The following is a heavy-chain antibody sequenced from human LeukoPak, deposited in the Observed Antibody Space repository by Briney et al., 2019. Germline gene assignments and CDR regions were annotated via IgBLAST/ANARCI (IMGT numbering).Heavy chain of an antibody. Sequence: SVKVSCKASGGTFSSYAIGWVRQAPGQGLEWMGGIIPIFGTANYAQKFQGRVTITADESTSTAYMELSSLRSEDTAVYYCARDRYSSSWSPYYFDYWGQGTLVTVSS. CDR3: ARDRYSSSWSPYYFDY. D-gene: IGHD6-13*01. CDR1: GGTFSSYA. V-gene: IGHV1-69*13. J-gene: IGHJ4*02. CDR2: IIPIFGTA.